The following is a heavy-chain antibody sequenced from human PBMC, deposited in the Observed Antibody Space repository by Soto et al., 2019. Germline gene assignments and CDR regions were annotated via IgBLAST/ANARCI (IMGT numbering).Heavy chain of an antibody. CDR3: ARDRRRITIFGVVPPDYYYYYGMDV. Sequence: GASVKVSCKASGYTFTGYYIHWVRQAPGQGLEWMGWINPNSGGTNYAQKFQGWVTMTRDTSISTAYMELSRLRSDDTAVYYCARDRRRITIFGVVPPDYYYYYGMDVWGQGTTVTVSS. CDR2: INPNSGGT. CDR1: GYTFTGYY. D-gene: IGHD3-3*01. J-gene: IGHJ6*02. V-gene: IGHV1-2*04.